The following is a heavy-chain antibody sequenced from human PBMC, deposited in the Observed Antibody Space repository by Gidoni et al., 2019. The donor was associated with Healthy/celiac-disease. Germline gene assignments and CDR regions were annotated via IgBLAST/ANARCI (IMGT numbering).Heavy chain of an antibody. CDR1: GFTFSNAW. CDR2: IKSKTDGGTT. CDR3: TTGRNLGYCSSTSCYADGWFDP. V-gene: IGHV3-15*01. D-gene: IGHD2-2*01. J-gene: IGHJ5*02. Sequence: EVQLVESGGGLVKPGGSLRLSCAASGFTFSNAWMSWFRQAPGKGLEWVGRIKSKTDGGTTDYAAPVKGRFTISRDDSKNTLYLQMNSLKTEDTAVYYCTTGRNLGYCSSTSCYADGWFDPWGQGTLVTVSS.